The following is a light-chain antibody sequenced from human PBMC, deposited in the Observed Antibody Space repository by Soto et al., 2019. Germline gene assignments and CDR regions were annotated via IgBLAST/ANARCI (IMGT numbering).Light chain of an antibody. CDR2: GAS. CDR3: QQYYKWPPET. Sequence: EIVMTQSPATLSVSPGERATLSCRASESVGSNFAWYQQKPGQAPRLIIHGASKRATGIPARFSGSGSGTEFTLTISSLQSEHFAVYYCQQYYKWPPETFGQGTKVEIK. V-gene: IGKV3-15*01. J-gene: IGKJ2*01. CDR1: ESVGSN.